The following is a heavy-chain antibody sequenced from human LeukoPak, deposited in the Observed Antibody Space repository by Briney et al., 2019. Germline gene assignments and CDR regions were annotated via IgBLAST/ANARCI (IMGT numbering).Heavy chain of an antibody. CDR2: IWYDGSNK. J-gene: IGHJ4*02. V-gene: IGHV3-33*01. Sequence: GRSLRLSCAASGFTFSSYGMHWVRQAPGKGLEWVAVIWYDGSNKYYADSVKGRFTISRDNSKNSLYLQMNSLRAEDTAVYYCARDRGPFDYWGQGTLVTVSS. CDR3: ARDRGPFDY. CDR1: GFTFSSYG. D-gene: IGHD3-10*01.